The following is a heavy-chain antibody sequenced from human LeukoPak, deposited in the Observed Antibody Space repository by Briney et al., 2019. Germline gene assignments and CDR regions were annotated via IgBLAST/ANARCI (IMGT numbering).Heavy chain of an antibody. D-gene: IGHD3-16*02. CDR2: INPSGGST. V-gene: IGHV1-46*01. Sequence: GASVKVSCKASGYTFTSYYMHWVRQAPGQGLEWMGIINPSGGSTSYAQKFQGRVTTTRDTSTSTVYMELSSLRSEDTAVYYCASSSSLYAFDIWGQGTMVTVSS. CDR1: GYTFTSYY. CDR3: ASSSSLYAFDI. J-gene: IGHJ3*02.